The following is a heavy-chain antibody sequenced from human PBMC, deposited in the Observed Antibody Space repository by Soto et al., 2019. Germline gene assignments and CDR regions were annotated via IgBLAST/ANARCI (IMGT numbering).Heavy chain of an antibody. CDR3: ARGTASDILTGYYHDFDY. D-gene: IGHD3-9*01. J-gene: IGHJ4*02. V-gene: IGHV4-39*01. CDR1: GGSISSSSYY. CDR2: IYYSGST. Sequence: TLSLTCTVSGGSISSSSYYWGWIRQPPGKGLEWIGSIYYSGSTYYNPSLKSRVTISVDTSKNQFSLKLSSVTAADTAVYYCARGTASDILTGYYHDFDYWGQGTLVTVSS.